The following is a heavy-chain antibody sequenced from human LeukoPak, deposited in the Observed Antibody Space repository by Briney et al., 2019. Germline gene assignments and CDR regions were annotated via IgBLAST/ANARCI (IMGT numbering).Heavy chain of an antibody. CDR3: AKDHPNYDFWSGYYDY. D-gene: IGHD3-3*01. Sequence: GGSLRLSCVVSGLTFSNHWMHWVRQTPGKGLVWVSHINNEGSDTRYADSVKGRFTISRDNANNIVYLQMNSLRAEDTAVYYCAKDHPNYDFWSGYYDYWGQGTLVTVSS. V-gene: IGHV3-74*01. CDR1: GLTFSNHW. J-gene: IGHJ4*02. CDR2: INNEGSDT.